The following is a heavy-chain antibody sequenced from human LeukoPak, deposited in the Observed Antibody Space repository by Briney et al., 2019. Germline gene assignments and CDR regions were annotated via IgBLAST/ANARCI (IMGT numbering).Heavy chain of an antibody. CDR1: GFTFSSYA. V-gene: IGHV3-23*01. J-gene: IGHJ4*02. CDR2: ISGSGGST. Sequence: GGSLRLSCAASGFTFSSYAMSWVRQVSGKGLEWVSAISGSGGSTYYADSVKGRFTISRDNTRNSLYLQMNSLRAEDTAIYYCARVLREWIPDYWGQGTLVTVSS. D-gene: IGHD5-18*01. CDR3: ARVLREWIPDY.